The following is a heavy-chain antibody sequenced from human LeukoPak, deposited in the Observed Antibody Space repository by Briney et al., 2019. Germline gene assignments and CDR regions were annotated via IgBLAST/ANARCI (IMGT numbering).Heavy chain of an antibody. Sequence: GESLKISCKHSEYSFPNYCIGWVRQLPGKGLEWMGIIYPDDSDTRYSPSFQGQVTISADKSISTAYLQWSSLKASDTAMYYCASTAYCGGDCYSSFDYWGQGTLVTVSS. V-gene: IGHV5-51*01. CDR1: EYSFPNYC. CDR2: IYPDDSDT. J-gene: IGHJ4*02. CDR3: ASTAYCGGDCYSSFDY. D-gene: IGHD2-21*02.